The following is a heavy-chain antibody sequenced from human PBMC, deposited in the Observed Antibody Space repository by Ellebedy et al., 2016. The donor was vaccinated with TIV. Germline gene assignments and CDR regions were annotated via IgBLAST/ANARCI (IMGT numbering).Heavy chain of an antibody. V-gene: IGHV3-74*01. CDR2: INRVGSSA. CDR3: ARGGRDQWLIDY. D-gene: IGHD6-19*01. J-gene: IGHJ4*02. Sequence: GESLKISCVASGFTFSNYWIHWVRQAPGKGLVWLSRINRVGSSANYADSVKGRFSISRDNSKNTLYVQMNSLRAEDTAVYYCARGGRDQWLIDYWGQGTLVTVSS. CDR1: GFTFSNYW.